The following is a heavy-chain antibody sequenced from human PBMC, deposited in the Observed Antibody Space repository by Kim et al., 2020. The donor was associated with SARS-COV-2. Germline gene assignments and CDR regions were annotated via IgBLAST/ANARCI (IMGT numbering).Heavy chain of an antibody. Sequence: SETLSLTCTVSGGSISSGGYYWSWIRQHPGKGLEWIGYIYYSGSTYYNPSLKSRVTISVDTSKNQFSLKLSSVTAADTAVYYCARARVSTMIVVVIGAFDIWGQGTMVTVSS. CDR2: IYYSGST. V-gene: IGHV4-31*03. D-gene: IGHD3-22*01. J-gene: IGHJ3*02. CDR3: ARARVSTMIVVVIGAFDI. CDR1: GGSISSGGYY.